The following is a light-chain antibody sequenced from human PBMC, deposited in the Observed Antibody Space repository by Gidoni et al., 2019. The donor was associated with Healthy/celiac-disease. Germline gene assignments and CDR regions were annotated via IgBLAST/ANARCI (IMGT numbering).Light chain of an antibody. CDR1: SSDVGGYNY. CDR3: SSYTSSSSPVV. V-gene: IGLV2-14*03. CDR2: DVS. Sequence: QSALTQPASVSGSPGQSITISCTGTSSDVGGYNYVSWYQPHPGKAPKLMIYDVSTRPPGVSNRFSGSKSGNTASLTISGLQAEDEADYYCSSYTSSSSPVVFGGGTKLTVL. J-gene: IGLJ2*01.